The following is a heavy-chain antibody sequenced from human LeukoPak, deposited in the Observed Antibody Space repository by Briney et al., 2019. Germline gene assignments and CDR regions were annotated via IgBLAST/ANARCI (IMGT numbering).Heavy chain of an antibody. Sequence: PGGSLRPSCEASGFTFNNYWMSWVRQAPRKGLEWVANIKQDGSEKSYVDSVKGRFTISRDNAKNSLFLQMDSLRAEDTAVYYCARGYFSSSGRGMDVWGQGTTVTVSS. CDR3: ARGYFSSSGRGMDV. CDR2: IKQDGSEK. CDR1: GFTFNNYW. D-gene: IGHD6-13*01. V-gene: IGHV3-7*01. J-gene: IGHJ6*02.